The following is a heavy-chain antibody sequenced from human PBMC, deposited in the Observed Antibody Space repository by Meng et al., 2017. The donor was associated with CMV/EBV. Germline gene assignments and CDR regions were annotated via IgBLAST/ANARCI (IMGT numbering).Heavy chain of an antibody. J-gene: IGHJ5*02. V-gene: IGHV4-39*07. Sequence: QLQLQESSPGLVKPSETLSLTCTVSGGSISSSSYYWGWIRQPPGKGLEWIGSIYYSGSTYYNPSLKSRVTISVDTSKNQFSLKLSSVTAADTAVYYCARDLRLVAVAGNWFDPWGQGTLVTVSS. CDR3: ARDLRLVAVAGNWFDP. CDR1: GGSISSSSYY. CDR2: IYYSGST. D-gene: IGHD6-19*01.